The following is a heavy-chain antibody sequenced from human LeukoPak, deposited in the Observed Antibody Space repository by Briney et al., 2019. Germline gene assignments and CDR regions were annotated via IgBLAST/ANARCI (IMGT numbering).Heavy chain of an antibody. Sequence: SETLSLTCTVSGGSISSYYWSWIRQPPGKGLEWIGYIYYSGSTNYNPSLKSRVTISVDTSKNQFSLKLSSVTAADTAVYYCARGGLFGVYYFDYWGQGTLVTVSS. V-gene: IGHV4-59*08. CDR1: GGSISSYY. CDR2: IYYSGST. D-gene: IGHD3-3*01. CDR3: ARGGLFGVYYFDY. J-gene: IGHJ4*02.